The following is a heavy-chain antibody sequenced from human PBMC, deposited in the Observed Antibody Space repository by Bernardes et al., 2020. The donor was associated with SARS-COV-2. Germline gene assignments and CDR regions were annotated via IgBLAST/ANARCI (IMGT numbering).Heavy chain of an antibody. CDR1: GLTVGTNY. CDR3: ASRSATNWSHDY. D-gene: IGHD1-1*01. V-gene: IGHV3-66*02. J-gene: IGHJ4*02. CDR2: IYRGGST. Sequence: GGSLRLSCAASGLTVGTNYMSWVRQAPGKGLEWVSVIYRGGSTYYANSVKGRYVISSDSSTNTPYVQMNSLRPEDTAVYYCASRSATNWSHDYWGQGTLGTVSS.